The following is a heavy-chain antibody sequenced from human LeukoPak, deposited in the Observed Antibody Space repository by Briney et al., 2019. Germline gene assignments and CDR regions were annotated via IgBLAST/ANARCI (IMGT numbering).Heavy chain of an antibody. CDR1: GGSFSGYY. J-gene: IGHJ4*02. CDR2: INHSGST. CDR3: ARGFLENFDY. D-gene: IGHD2/OR15-2a*01. Sequence: SETLSLTCAVYGGSFSGYYWSWIRQPPGKGLEWIGEINHSGSTNYNPSLKSRVTISVDTSKNQFSLKLSSVTAADTAVYYCARGFLENFDYWGQGTLVTVSS. V-gene: IGHV4-34*01.